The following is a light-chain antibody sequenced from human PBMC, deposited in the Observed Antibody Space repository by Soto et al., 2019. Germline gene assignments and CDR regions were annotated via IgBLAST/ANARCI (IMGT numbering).Light chain of an antibody. Sequence: DFPFCQSASYESASVGHTVTITSRASQNIRSHLNWYQQKPGKAPELLIYSASRLQSGVPSRFGGSGSGTDFTLTISDLQPEDFATYYCQQSYTTPPITVGLGARLEI. J-gene: IGKJ5*01. V-gene: IGKV1-39*01. CDR2: SAS. CDR3: QQSYTTPPIT. CDR1: QNIRSH.